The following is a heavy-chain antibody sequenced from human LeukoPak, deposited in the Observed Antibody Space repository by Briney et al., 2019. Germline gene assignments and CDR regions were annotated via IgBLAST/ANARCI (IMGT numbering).Heavy chain of an antibody. CDR2: IYYSGST. Sequence: PSETLSLTCTVSGGSISSYYWSWIRQPPGKGLEWIGCIYYSGSTNYNPSLKSRVTISVDTSKNQFSLKLSSVTAADTAVYYCARDLLGGSGSYYRWFDPWGQGTLVTVSS. D-gene: IGHD3-10*01. CDR3: ARDLLGGSGSYYRWFDP. V-gene: IGHV4-59*01. CDR1: GGSISSYY. J-gene: IGHJ5*02.